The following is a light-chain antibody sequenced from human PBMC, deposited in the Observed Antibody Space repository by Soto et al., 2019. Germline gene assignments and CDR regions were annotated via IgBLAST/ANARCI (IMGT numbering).Light chain of an antibody. Sequence: DIQMTQSPSTLSASVGDRVTITCRASQTINSWLAWYQQKPGKAPKLLIYKASSLESGVPSRFSVSSSVTEFTLTNSRLQPDDFATYYCQQYNSYPWTFGQGTKVEIK. CDR3: QQYNSYPWT. CDR2: KAS. V-gene: IGKV1-5*03. CDR1: QTINSW. J-gene: IGKJ1*01.